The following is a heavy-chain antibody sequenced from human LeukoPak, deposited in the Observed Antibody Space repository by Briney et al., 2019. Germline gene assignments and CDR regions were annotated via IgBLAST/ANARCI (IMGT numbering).Heavy chain of an antibody. D-gene: IGHD3-9*01. J-gene: IGHJ4*02. CDR1: GFNFNTFI. Sequence: PGGSLRLSCAASGFNFNTFIMHWVRQAPGKGLEWVTFLRAGGPYGTEKFYADSVKGRFTISRDNSKNTLYLQMNSLRAEDTAVYYRAKYSGRVLRYFDLSNWGQGTLVTVSS. V-gene: IGHV3-30*02. CDR2: LRAGGPYGTEK. CDR3: AKYSGRVLRYFDLSN.